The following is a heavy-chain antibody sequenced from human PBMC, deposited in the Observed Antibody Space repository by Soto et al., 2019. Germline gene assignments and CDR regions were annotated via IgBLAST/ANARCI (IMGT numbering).Heavy chain of an antibody. D-gene: IGHD1-26*01. Sequence: QVQLVESGGGVVQPGRSLRLSCAASGFSFSSYGMHWVRQAPGKGLEWVAVITDDGLRKHYADSVKGRFTISRDISRNTLYLQMNSLKEEDTAVYYCAKPDNSGSHHLDCWGQGTLVIVTS. V-gene: IGHV3-30*18. J-gene: IGHJ4*02. CDR3: AKPDNSGSHHLDC. CDR1: GFSFSSYG. CDR2: ITDDGLRK.